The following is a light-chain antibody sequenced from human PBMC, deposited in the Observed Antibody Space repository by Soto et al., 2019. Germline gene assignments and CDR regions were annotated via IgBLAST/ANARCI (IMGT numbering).Light chain of an antibody. V-gene: IGKV1-39*01. CDR2: DAS. Sequence: DIQMTQSPSTLSASVGDRVTITCRASQTVNTWLAWYQQKPGKAPKVLIFDASSLQSGVPSRFSGSGSGTDFTLTISSLQPEDFATYYCQQSYSTLRTFGQGTKVDIK. J-gene: IGKJ1*01. CDR3: QQSYSTLRT. CDR1: QTVNTW.